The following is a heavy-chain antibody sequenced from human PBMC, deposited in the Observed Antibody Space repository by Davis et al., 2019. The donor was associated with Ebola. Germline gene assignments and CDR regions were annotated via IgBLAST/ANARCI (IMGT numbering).Heavy chain of an antibody. D-gene: IGHD3/OR15-3a*01. V-gene: IGHV4-39*01. CDR1: GGSISSSSYY. Sequence: PSETLSLTCTVSGGSISSSSYYWGWIRQPPGKGLEWIGSIYYSGSTYYNPSLKSRVTISVDTSKNQFSLKLSSVTAADTAVYYCARQGVLYGLGAFDIWGQGTMVTVSS. CDR2: IYYSGST. CDR3: ARQGVLYGLGAFDI. J-gene: IGHJ3*02.